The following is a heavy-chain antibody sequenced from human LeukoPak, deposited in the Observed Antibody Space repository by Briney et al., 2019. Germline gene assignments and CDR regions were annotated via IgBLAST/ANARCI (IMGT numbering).Heavy chain of an antibody. CDR1: GFTVSGNF. V-gene: IGHV3-66*01. CDR2: MYSGGST. Sequence: GGSLRLSCAASGFTVSGNFLSWVRQAPGKGLECVSVMYSGGSTDYADSVKGRFTISRDSSKNTLYLQMNGLRAEDTAVYYCAAGYNYGYVDYWGRGSLVTVSS. J-gene: IGHJ4*02. D-gene: IGHD5-18*01. CDR3: AAGYNYGYVDY.